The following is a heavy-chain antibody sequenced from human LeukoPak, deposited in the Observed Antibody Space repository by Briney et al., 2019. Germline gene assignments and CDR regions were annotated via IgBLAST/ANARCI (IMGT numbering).Heavy chain of an antibody. CDR3: AKGEAPQNVVRGVPYDY. V-gene: IGHV3-7*01. J-gene: IGHJ4*02. CDR1: GFTFSSYW. CDR2: IKQDGSEK. D-gene: IGHD3-10*01. Sequence: GGSLRLSCAASGFTFSSYWMSWVRQAPGKGLEWVANIKQDGSEKYYVDSVKGRFTISRDNAKNSLYLQMNSLRAEDTAVYYCAKGEAPQNVVRGVPYDYWGQGTLVTVSS.